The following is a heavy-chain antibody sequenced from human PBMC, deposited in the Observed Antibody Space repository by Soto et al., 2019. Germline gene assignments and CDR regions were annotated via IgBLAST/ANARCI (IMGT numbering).Heavy chain of an antibody. CDR3: ARSPTYYYDSSGYYFDY. CDR1: GFSLSNARMG. CDR2: IFSNDEK. V-gene: IGHV2-26*01. Sequence: GSGPTLVNPTETLTLTCTVSGFSLSNARMGVSWIRQPPGKALEWLAHIFSNDEKSYSTSLKSRLTISKDTSKSQVVLTMTNMDPVDTATYYCARSPTYYYDSSGYYFDYWGQGTLVTVSS. D-gene: IGHD3-22*01. J-gene: IGHJ4*02.